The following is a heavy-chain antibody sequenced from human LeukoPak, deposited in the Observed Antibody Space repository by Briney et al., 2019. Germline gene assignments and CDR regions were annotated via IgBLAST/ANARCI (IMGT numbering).Heavy chain of an antibody. CDR3: ARVRYGIVV. D-gene: IGHD3-22*01. Sequence: SETLSLTCAVYGGSFSGYYWSWIRRPPGKGLEWIGEINHSGSTNYNPSLKSRVTISVDTSKNQLSLKLSSVTAADTAVYYCARVRYGIVVWGQGTLVTVSS. CDR1: GGSFSGYY. V-gene: IGHV4-34*01. J-gene: IGHJ4*02. CDR2: INHSGST.